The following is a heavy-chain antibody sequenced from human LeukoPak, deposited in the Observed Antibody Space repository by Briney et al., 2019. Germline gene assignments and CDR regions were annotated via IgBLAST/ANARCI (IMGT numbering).Heavy chain of an antibody. CDR2: ISAYNGNT. J-gene: IGHJ4*02. V-gene: IGHV1-18*01. CDR3: ARRSGDSSGYYYTPDY. CDR1: GYTFTSYG. Sequence: ASGKVSCKASGYTFTSYGISWVRQAPGQGLEWMGWISAYNGNTNYAQKLQGRVTMTTDTSTSTAYMELRSLRSDDTAVYYCARRSGDSSGYYYTPDYWGQGTLVTVSS. D-gene: IGHD3-22*01.